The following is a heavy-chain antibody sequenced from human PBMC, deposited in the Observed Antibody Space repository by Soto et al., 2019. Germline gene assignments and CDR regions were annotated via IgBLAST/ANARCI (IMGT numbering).Heavy chain of an antibody. Sequence: QLQLQESGSGLVKPSQTLSLTCAVSGGSISSGGYAWSWIRQPPGKGLEWIGYIYHSGSTYYNPSLNGRATISVDRHKTQFSLKLSSVTAADTAVYYCDRANYGDYGYDMDVWGQETTVTVSS. CDR3: DRANYGDYGYDMDV. J-gene: IGHJ6*02. V-gene: IGHV4-30-2*01. CDR2: IYHSGST. D-gene: IGHD4-17*01. CDR1: GGSISSGGYA.